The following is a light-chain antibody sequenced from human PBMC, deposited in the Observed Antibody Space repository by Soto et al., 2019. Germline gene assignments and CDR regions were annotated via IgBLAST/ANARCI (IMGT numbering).Light chain of an antibody. V-gene: IGKV3-11*01. Sequence: EIVLTQSPATLSLSPGERVTLSCRASQSVSSNLAWYQQKPGQAPRLLIYDASNRATGVPARFSGSGSGTDFTLTISSLEPEDFAVYYCQQRSSWPTLTFGGGTKVDIK. CDR2: DAS. J-gene: IGKJ4*01. CDR3: QQRSSWPTLT. CDR1: QSVSSN.